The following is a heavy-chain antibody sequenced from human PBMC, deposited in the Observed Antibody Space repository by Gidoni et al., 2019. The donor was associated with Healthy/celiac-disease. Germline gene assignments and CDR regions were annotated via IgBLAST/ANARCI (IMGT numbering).Heavy chain of an antibody. V-gene: IGHV1-46*01. CDR2: INPSGGST. D-gene: IGHD5-12*01. CDR3: ARDRSGYDSTDY. CDR1: GYTFTSYY. Sequence: QVQLVQSGAEVKKPGASVKVSCKASGYTFTSYYMHWVRQAPGQGLEWMGRINPSGGSTSYAQKFQGRVTMTRDTSTSTVYMELSSLGSEDTAVYYCARDRSGYDSTDYWGQGTLVTVSS. J-gene: IGHJ4*02.